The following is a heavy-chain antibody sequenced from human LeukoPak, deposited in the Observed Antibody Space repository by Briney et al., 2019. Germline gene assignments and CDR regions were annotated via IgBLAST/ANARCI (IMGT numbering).Heavy chain of an antibody. CDR1: GGSISSSSCY. CDR3: ARVVGYFDWLLKAMTWGSADY. CDR2: IYYSGST. D-gene: IGHD3-9*01. Sequence: PSETLSLTCTVSGGSISSSSCYWGWIRQPPGKGLAWIGSIYYSGSTYYNPSLKSRVTISVDTSKNQFSLKLSSVTAADTAVYYCARVVGYFDWLLKAMTWGSADYWGQGTLVTVSS. J-gene: IGHJ4*02. V-gene: IGHV4-39*01.